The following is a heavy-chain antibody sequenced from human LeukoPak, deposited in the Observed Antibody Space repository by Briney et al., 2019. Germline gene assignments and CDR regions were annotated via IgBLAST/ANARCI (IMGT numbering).Heavy chain of an antibody. V-gene: IGHV3-23*01. CDR2: ISGSGGST. J-gene: IGHJ4*02. CDR3: ASGDYYGSGSYYNGENY. Sequence: GGSLRLSCAASGFTFSSYAMSWVRQAPGKGLEWVSAISGSGGSTNYADSVKGRFTISRDNSKNTLYLQMNSLRAEDTAVYYCASGDYYGSGSYYNGENYWGQGTLVTVSS. D-gene: IGHD3-10*01. CDR1: GFTFSSYA.